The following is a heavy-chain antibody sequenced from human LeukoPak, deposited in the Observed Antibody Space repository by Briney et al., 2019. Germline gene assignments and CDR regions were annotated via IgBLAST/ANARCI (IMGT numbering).Heavy chain of an antibody. Sequence: SETLSLTCTVSDDSISSYYWSWIRQPPGKGLEWIGYIYYSGSTNYNPSLKSRVTISVDTSKNQFSLKLSSVTAADTAVYYCARDVIGFCSGGSCYSRWFDPWGQGTLVTVSS. CDR1: DDSISSYY. CDR2: IYYSGST. J-gene: IGHJ5*02. CDR3: ARDVIGFCSGGSCYSRWFDP. V-gene: IGHV4-59*01. D-gene: IGHD2-15*01.